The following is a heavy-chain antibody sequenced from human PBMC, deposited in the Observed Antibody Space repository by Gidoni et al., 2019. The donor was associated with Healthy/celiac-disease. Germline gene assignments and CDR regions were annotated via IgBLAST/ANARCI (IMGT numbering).Heavy chain of an antibody. V-gene: IGHV4-59*01. CDR2: IYYSGST. Sequence: QVQLQESGPGLVKPSENLSLTCTDSGGSISSYYWSWIRQPPGKGLELIGYIYYSGSTNYNPSLKSRVTISVDTSKNQFSLKLSSVTAADTAVYYCARGHMEYYDFWSGYYTLGYFDYWGQGTLVTVSS. CDR3: ARGHMEYYDFWSGYYTLGYFDY. J-gene: IGHJ4*02. D-gene: IGHD3-3*01. CDR1: GGSISSYY.